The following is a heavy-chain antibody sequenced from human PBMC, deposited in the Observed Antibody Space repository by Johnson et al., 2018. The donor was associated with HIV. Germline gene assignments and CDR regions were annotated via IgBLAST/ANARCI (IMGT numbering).Heavy chain of an antibody. Sequence: QVQLVESGGGVVQPGRSLRLSCTTSGFIFSSYGMHWVRQAPGKGLEWVAFIRYDGSNKYYADSVKGRFAISRDNSKNTLYLQMNSLRAEDTAVYYCARDSSSSVGAFDIWGQGTMVTVSS. CDR3: ARDSSSSVGAFDI. V-gene: IGHV3-30*02. J-gene: IGHJ3*02. D-gene: IGHD6-13*01. CDR2: IRYDGSNK. CDR1: GFIFSSYG.